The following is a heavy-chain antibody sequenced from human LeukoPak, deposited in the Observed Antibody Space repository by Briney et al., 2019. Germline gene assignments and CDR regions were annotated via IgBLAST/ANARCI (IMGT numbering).Heavy chain of an antibody. V-gene: IGHV3-48*02. CDR3: ARDPGIAARPSLFDY. D-gene: IGHD6-6*01. CDR1: GFTFSSYS. Sequence: GRSLRLSCAASGFTFSSYSMNWVRQAPGKGLEWVSYISSSSSTIYYADSVKGRFTISRDNAKNSLYLQMNSLRDEDTAVYYCARDPGIAARPSLFDYWGQGTLVTVSS. J-gene: IGHJ4*02. CDR2: ISSSSSTI.